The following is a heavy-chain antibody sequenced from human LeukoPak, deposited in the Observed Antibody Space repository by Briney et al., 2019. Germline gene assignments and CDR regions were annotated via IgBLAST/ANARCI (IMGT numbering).Heavy chain of an antibody. CDR2: ISYDGSNK. V-gene: IGHV3-30*18. D-gene: IGHD6-13*01. J-gene: IGHJ3*02. CDR3: AKPSGIAAAGTPLGAFDI. Sequence: GGSLRLSCAASGFTFSSYGMHWVRQAPGKGLEWVAVISYDGSNKYYADSVKGRFTISRDNSKNTLYLQMNSLRAEDTAVYYCAKPSGIAAAGTPLGAFDIWGQGTMVTVSS. CDR1: GFTFSSYG.